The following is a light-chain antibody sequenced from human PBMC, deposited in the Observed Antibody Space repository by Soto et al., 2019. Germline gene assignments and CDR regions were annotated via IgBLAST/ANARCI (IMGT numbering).Light chain of an antibody. J-gene: IGKJ1*01. CDR3: QQYNPYSPWT. CDR2: KAS. CDR1: QSISSW. Sequence: DIQMTQSPSTLSASVGDRVTITCRASQSISSWLAWYQQKPGKAPKLLIYKASSLQSGVPSRFSGSGSGTDFTLTISSLQPDDFATYYCQQYNPYSPWTFGQGTKVDI. V-gene: IGKV1-5*03.